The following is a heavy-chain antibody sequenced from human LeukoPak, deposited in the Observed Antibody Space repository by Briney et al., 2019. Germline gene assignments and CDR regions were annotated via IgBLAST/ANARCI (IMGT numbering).Heavy chain of an antibody. CDR2: INPNSGGT. Sequence: TSVTVSCKASGYTFTGYYMHWVRQAPGQGLEWMGWINPNSGGTNYAQKFQGRVTMTRDTSISTAYMELSRLRSDDTAVYYCARLEMATSFDYWGQGTLVTVPS. J-gene: IGHJ4*02. D-gene: IGHD5-24*01. V-gene: IGHV1-2*02. CDR3: ARLEMATSFDY. CDR1: GYTFTGYY.